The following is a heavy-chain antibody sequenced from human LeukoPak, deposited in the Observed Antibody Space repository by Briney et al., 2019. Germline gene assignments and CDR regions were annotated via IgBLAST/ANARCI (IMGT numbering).Heavy chain of an antibody. J-gene: IGHJ6*02. V-gene: IGHV4-34*01. CDR2: INHSGST. Sequence: SETLSLTCAVYGGSFSGYYWSWIRQPPGKGLEWIGEINHSGSTNYNPSLKSRVTTSVDTSKNQFSLKLSSVTAADTAVYYCASVTPYYGMDVWGQGTTVTVSS. CDR1: GGSFSGYY. CDR3: ASVTPYYGMDV.